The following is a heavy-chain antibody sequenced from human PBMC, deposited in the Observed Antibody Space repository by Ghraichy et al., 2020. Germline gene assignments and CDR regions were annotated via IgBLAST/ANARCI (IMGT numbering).Heavy chain of an antibody. V-gene: IGHV3-15*01. CDR1: GFTFSSAW. J-gene: IGHJ4*02. CDR3: STGGRINAVVVAESTDTFDY. Sequence: GGSLRLSCAASGFTFSSAWMSWVRQAPGKGLEWVGHIQSKTDGGTTDYAAPVKGRFSISRDDSKNTLYLQRNSLTTEDTAVYYCSTGGRINAVVVAESTDTFDYWGQGTLVPVSS. D-gene: IGHD3-22*01. CDR2: IQSKTDGGTT.